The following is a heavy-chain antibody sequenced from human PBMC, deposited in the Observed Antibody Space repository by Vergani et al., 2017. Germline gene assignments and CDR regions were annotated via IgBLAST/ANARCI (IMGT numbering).Heavy chain of an antibody. J-gene: IGHJ1*01. V-gene: IGHV1-69*11. D-gene: IGHD2-15*01. CDR1: GGIFRSYA. Sequence: QVQLVQSGAEVKKPGSSVKVSCKASGGIFRSYAISWVRQAPGQGLEWMGRIIPTLGTADYAQKFQGRVTIIADEFTSTAYMELSSLRSEDTAVYYCASEYCSGGSCYRFSYLQHWGQGTLVIVSS. CDR2: IIPTLGTA. CDR3: ASEYCSGGSCYRFSYLQH.